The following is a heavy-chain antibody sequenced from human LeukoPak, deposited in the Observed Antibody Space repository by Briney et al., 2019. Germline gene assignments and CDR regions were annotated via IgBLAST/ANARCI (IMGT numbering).Heavy chain of an antibody. V-gene: IGHV1-2*02. J-gene: IGHJ3*02. CDR3: AREDWRGGTLGAFDI. CDR1: GYTFTGYY. CDR2: INPNSGGT. D-gene: IGHD1-1*01. Sequence: ASVKVSCKASGYTFTGYYMHWVRQAPGQGLESMGWINPNSGGTNYAQKFQGRVTVTRDTSISTAYMELSSLRSDDTAVYYCAREDWRGGTLGAFDIWGQGTMVTVSS.